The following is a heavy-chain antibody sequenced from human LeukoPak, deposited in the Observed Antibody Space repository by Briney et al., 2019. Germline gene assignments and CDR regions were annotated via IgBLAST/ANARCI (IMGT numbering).Heavy chain of an antibody. J-gene: IGHJ6*03. CDR1: GFTFSSYA. V-gene: IGHV3-23*01. D-gene: IGHD3-10*01. Sequence: PGGSLRLSCAASGFTFSSYAMSWVRQAPGKGLEWVSAISGSGGSTYYADSVKGRFTISRDNSKNTLYLQMNSLRAEDTAVYYCAKRHLGSRANYYYYYMDVWGKGTTVTVSS. CDR2: ISGSGGST. CDR3: AKRHLGSRANYYYYYMDV.